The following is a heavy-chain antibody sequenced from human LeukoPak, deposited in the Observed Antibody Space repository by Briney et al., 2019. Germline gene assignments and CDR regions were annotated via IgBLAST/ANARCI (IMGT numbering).Heavy chain of an antibody. D-gene: IGHD6-13*01. J-gene: IGHJ4*02. Sequence: PSETLSLTCTVSGDSISNSIYHWSWIRQPAGKGLEWIGRIYSSGNTNYNPSLQSRVTVSVDTSKNQFSLKLSSVTAADTAVYYCARTSHPHGSSWLFDYWGQGTLVTVSS. V-gene: IGHV4-61*02. CDR1: GDSISNSIYH. CDR3: ARTSHPHGSSWLFDY. CDR2: IYSSGNT.